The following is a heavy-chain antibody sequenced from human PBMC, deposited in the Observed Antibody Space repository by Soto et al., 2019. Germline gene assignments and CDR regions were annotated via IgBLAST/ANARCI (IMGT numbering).Heavy chain of an antibody. V-gene: IGHV4-4*02. J-gene: IGHJ4*02. CDR1: GDSISSRVW. Sequence: PSQTMSLTCGVSGDSISSRVWWTWVRQPPGKGLEWIGEVFHTGNTNYNPSLKSRVTMSVDKSTNEFSLKVTSVTAADTAIYYCARKAWVRFDYWGQGALVTVSS. CDR3: ARKAWVRFDY. CDR2: VFHTGNT. D-gene: IGHD7-27*01.